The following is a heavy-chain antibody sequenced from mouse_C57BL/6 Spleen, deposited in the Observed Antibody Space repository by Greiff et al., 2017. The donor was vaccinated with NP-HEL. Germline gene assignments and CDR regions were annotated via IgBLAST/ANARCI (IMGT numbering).Heavy chain of an antibody. Sequence: VQLQQSGPELVKPGASVKISCKASGYTFTDYYMNWVKQSHGKSLEWIGDINPNNGGTSYNQKFKGKATLTVDKSSSTAYMELRSLTSEDSAVYYCAPRGYGRNYYDIDDWGQGTTVTVSS. CDR3: APRGYGRNYYDIDD. CDR2: INPNNGGT. V-gene: IGHV1-26*01. D-gene: IGHD1-1*01. J-gene: IGHJ4*01. CDR1: GYTFTDYY.